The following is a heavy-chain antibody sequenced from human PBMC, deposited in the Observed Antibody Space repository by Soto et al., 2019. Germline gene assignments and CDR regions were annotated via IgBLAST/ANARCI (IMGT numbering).Heavy chain of an antibody. D-gene: IGHD3-22*01. CDR3: ARDPYYYDSSGYYFAGYFDY. CDR2: ISYDGSNK. Sequence: QVQLVESGGGVVQPGRSLRLSCAASGFTFSSYAMHWVRQAPGKGLEWVAVISYDGSNKYYADSVKGRFTISRDNSKNTLYLQMNSLRAEDTAVYYCARDPYYYDSSGYYFAGYFDYWGQGTLVTVSS. CDR1: GFTFSSYA. J-gene: IGHJ4*02. V-gene: IGHV3-30-3*01.